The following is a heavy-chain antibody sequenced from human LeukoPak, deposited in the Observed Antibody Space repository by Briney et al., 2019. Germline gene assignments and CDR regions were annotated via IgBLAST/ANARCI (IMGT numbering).Heavy chain of an antibody. V-gene: IGHV1-69-2*01. CDR3: ATIGYIAVAGNY. D-gene: IGHD6-19*01. J-gene: IGHJ4*02. CDR2: VDPEDGET. Sequence: ASVKVSCKVSGYTFTDYYVHWVQQAPGKGLEWMGLVDPEDGETIYAEKFQGRVTITADTSTDTAYMELSSLRSEDTAVYYCATIGYIAVAGNYWGQGTLVTVSS. CDR1: GYTFTDYY.